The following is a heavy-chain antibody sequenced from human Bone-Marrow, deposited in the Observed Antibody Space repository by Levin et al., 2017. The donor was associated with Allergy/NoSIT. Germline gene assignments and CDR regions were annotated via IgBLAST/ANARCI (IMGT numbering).Heavy chain of an antibody. CDR3: VKGTPWGDY. CDR2: ISSDGRST. CDR1: GFTFSSFT. D-gene: IGHD3-16*01. Sequence: GGSLRLSCSASGFTFSSFTMHWVRQAPGKRLEYLSAISSDGRSTYYADSMKGRFAISRDNSQNTLFLHMSSLRPEDTAVYYCVKGTPWGDYWGQGTLVTVSS. J-gene: IGHJ4*02. V-gene: IGHV3-64D*06.